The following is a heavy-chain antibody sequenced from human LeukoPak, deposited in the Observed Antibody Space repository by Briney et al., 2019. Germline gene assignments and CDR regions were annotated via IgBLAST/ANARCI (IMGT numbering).Heavy chain of an antibody. CDR2: IKSKTDGGTT. V-gene: IGHV3-15*01. J-gene: IGHJ4*02. D-gene: IGHD1-7*01. Sequence: GGSLRLSCAASGFTFSNAWMSWVRQAPGKGLEWVGRIKSKTDGGTTDYAAPVKGRFTISRDDSKNTLYLQMNSLKTEDTAVYYCTTDWITGTTPMAYYWGQGTLVTVSS. CDR1: GFTFSNAW. CDR3: TTDWITGTTPMAYY.